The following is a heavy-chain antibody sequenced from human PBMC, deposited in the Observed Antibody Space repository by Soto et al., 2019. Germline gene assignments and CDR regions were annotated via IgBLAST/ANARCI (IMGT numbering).Heavy chain of an antibody. D-gene: IGHD1-1*01. CDR3: ARDSGTSDS. CDR1: GFTFSTYW. J-gene: IGHJ5*01. V-gene: IGHV3-7*01. Sequence: XGSLRLSCAASGFTFSTYWMSWVRQAPGKGLEWVANIKQDGSERYYVDSVKGRFTISRDNAENSLYLQMNSLRVEDTAVYYCARDSGTSDSWGQGTLVTVSS. CDR2: IKQDGSER.